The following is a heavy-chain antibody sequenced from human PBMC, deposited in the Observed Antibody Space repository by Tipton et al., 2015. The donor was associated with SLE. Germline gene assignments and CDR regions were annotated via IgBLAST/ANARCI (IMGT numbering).Heavy chain of an antibody. CDR2: IYTSGST. D-gene: IGHD3-22*01. J-gene: IGHJ6*02. V-gene: IGHV4-4*07. Sequence: TLSLTCAVSGGSISSYYWSWIRQPAGKGMEWIGRIYTSGSTNYNPSLKSRVTISVDTSKNQFSLKLSSVTAADTAVYYCARDLVDYDSSAERVSDGMDVWGQGTTVTVSS. CDR3: ARDLVDYDSSAERVSDGMDV. CDR1: GGSISSYY.